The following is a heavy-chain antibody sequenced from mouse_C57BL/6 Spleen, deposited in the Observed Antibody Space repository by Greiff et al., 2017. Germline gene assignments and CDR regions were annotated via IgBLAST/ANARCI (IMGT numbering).Heavy chain of an antibody. V-gene: IGHV5-17*01. CDR3: ARNYYGSSYPDY. CDR1: GFTFSDYG. Sequence: EVKVVESGGGLVKPGGSLKLSCAASGFTFSDYGMHWVRQAPEKGLEWVAYISSGSSTIYYADTVTGRFTISRDNAKNTLFLQMTSLRSEDTAMYYCARNYYGSSYPDYWGQGTTLTVSS. CDR2: ISSGSSTI. J-gene: IGHJ2*01. D-gene: IGHD1-1*01.